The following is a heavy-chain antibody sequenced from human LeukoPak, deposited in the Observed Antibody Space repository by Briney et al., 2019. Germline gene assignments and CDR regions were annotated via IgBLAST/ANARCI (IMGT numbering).Heavy chain of an antibody. CDR1: GFTFRIYG. V-gene: IGHV3-30*18. J-gene: IGHJ4*02. CDR2: ISYDGSNK. Sequence: GGSLRLSCAASGFTFRIYGMHWVRQAPGKGLEWVAVISYDGSNKYFADSVKGRFTISRDNSKNTPYLQMNSLRAEDTAVYYCAKDGISYSRSSEREFDYWGQGTLVTVSS. CDR3: AKDGISYSRSSEREFDY. D-gene: IGHD6-6*01.